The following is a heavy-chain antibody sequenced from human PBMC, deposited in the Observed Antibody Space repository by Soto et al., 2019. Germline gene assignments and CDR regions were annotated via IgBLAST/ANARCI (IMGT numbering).Heavy chain of an antibody. CDR3: AKDRFSVAAAGTLFDY. V-gene: IGHV3-23*01. D-gene: IGHD6-13*01. J-gene: IGHJ4*02. CDR2: ISGSGGST. CDR1: GFTFSSYA. Sequence: GGSLRLSCAASGFTFSSYAMSWVRQAPGKGLEWVSAISGSGGSTYYADSVKGRFTISRDNSKNTLYLQMNSLRAEDTAVYYCAKDRFSVAAAGTLFDYWGQGNLVTGSS.